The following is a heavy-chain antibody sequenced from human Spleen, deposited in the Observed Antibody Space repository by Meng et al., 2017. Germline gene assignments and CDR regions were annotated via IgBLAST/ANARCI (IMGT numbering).Heavy chain of an antibody. Sequence: QGHRQEPGPGPVRSSETLPLTCTVSGGSVSSGSYYWSWIRQPPGKGLEWIGYIYYSGSTNYNPSLKSRVTISVDTSKNQFSLKLSSVTAADTAVYYCARQTKYDFWIIHWGQGTLVTVSS. J-gene: IGHJ4*02. V-gene: IGHV4-61*01. D-gene: IGHD3-3*01. CDR3: ARQTKYDFWIIH. CDR2: IYYSGST. CDR1: GGSVSSGSYY.